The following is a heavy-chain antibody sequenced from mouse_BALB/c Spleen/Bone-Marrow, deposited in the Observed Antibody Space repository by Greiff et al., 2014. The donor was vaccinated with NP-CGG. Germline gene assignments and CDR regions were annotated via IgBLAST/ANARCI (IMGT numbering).Heavy chain of an antibody. J-gene: IGHJ4*01. D-gene: IGHD1-1*01. CDR3: ARSAYYGSSYGAMDY. Sequence: VQLQQSGPELVKPGASVKISCTGSGYAFSSSWMNWVKQRPGQGLEWIGRIYPGDGDTNSNGRFKGKATLTADRSSNTAYMQLSSLTSVDSAVYFWARSAYYGSSYGAMDYWGQGTSVSVSS. CDR1: GYAFSSSW. CDR2: IYPGDGDT. V-gene: IGHV1-82*01.